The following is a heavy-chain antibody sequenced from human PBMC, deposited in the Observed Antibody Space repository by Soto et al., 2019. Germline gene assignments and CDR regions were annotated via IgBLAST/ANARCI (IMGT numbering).Heavy chain of an antibody. Sequence: GASVKACCEVSGYALTELAIHWVRQVPGKGLEWMGGFDPEDGETILAQKFQGRVTMTEDTSTGTVYMELSSLRFEDTAVYYCATDNYYDSSGYSWFAPCGQRTLVTVSS. V-gene: IGHV1-24*01. CDR1: GYALTELA. CDR2: FDPEDGET. J-gene: IGHJ5*02. CDR3: ATDNYYDSSGYSWFAP. D-gene: IGHD3-22*01.